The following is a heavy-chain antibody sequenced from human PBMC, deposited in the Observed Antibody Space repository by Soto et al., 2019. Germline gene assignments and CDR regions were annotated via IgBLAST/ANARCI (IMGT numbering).Heavy chain of an antibody. D-gene: IGHD3-10*01. J-gene: IGHJ6*02. CDR1: GGSFSGYY. Sequence: SETLSLTCAVYGGSFSGYYWSWIRQPPGKGLEWIGEINHSGSTNYNPSLKSRVTISVDTSKNTLYLQMNSLRAEDTAVYYCARDSNPMVRGVLEVWGQGTTVTVSS. CDR2: INHSGST. CDR3: ARDSNPMVRGVLEV. V-gene: IGHV4-34*01.